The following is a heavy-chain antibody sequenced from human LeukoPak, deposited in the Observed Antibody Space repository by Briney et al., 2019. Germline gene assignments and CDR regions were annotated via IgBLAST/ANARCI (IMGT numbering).Heavy chain of an antibody. CDR2: VSGSGSST. Sequence: GGSLRLSCAASGFTFSSYGMSWVRQAPGKGLEWVSSVSGSGSSTYYADSVKGRFTISRDNSKNTLYLQINSLRVEDTAVYFCAKGARLGSGWYWGQGTKVTASS. CDR1: GFTFSSYG. J-gene: IGHJ3*01. D-gene: IGHD6-19*01. V-gene: IGHV3-23*01. CDR3: AKGARLGSGWY.